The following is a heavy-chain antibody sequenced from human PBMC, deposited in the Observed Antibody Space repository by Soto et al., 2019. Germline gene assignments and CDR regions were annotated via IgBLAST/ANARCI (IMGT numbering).Heavy chain of an antibody. CDR2: IKQDGSEK. Sequence: VQLVESGGGLVQPGGSLRLSCAASGFTFSSYWMSWVRQAPGKGLEWVANIKQDGSEKYYVDSVKGRFTISRDNAKNSLYLQMNSLRAEDTAVYYCARDRTVSSSFYYYYYGMDVWGQGTTVTVSS. J-gene: IGHJ6*02. D-gene: IGHD6-6*01. CDR3: ARDRTVSSSFYYYYYGMDV. V-gene: IGHV3-7*05. CDR1: GFTFSSYW.